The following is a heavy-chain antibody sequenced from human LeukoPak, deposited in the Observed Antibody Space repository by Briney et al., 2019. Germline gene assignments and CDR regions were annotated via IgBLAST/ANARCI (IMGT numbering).Heavy chain of an antibody. J-gene: IGHJ4*02. CDR2: IYYSGGT. CDR1: GGSIRSGGYY. V-gene: IGHV4-31*03. Sequence: PSETLSLTCTVSGGSIRSGGYYWSWIRQHPGKGLEWIGYIYYSGGTYYSPSLKSRVTISVDTSKNQFSLKLSSVTAADTAVYYCAREGAGAHYFDYWGQGTPVTVSS. D-gene: IGHD1-26*01. CDR3: AREGAGAHYFDY.